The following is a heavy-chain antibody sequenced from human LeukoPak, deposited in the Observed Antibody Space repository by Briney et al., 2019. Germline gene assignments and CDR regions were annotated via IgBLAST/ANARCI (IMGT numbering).Heavy chain of an antibody. V-gene: IGHV1-69*13. CDR1: GNSVINYA. CDR3: STRACHAGGCSSSFYYYYGLHF. J-gene: IGHJ6*02. Sequence: ASVKVSCKASGNSVINYAVSWVRQAPGQGFEWMGGIIPIFGTADYAQKFQGRVTITADQSTSTTYMALSSLKSEDTATYYCSTRACHAGGCSSSFYYYYGLHFWGQGTTVSVSS. CDR2: IIPIFGTA. D-gene: IGHD2-15*01.